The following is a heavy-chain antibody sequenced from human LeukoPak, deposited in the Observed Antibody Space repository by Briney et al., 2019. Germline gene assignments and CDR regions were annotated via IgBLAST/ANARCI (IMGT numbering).Heavy chain of an antibody. CDR1: GGSISSSSYY. CDR2: IYYSGST. CDR3: ESRYYYDSSGYYPTDYLFDY. Sequence: PSETLSLTCTVSGGSISSSSYYWGWIRQPPGKGLEWIGSIYYSGSTYYNPSLKSRVIISVDTSKNQFFLKLSSVTAADTAVYYCESRYYYDSSGYYPTDYLFDYWGQGTLVTVSS. D-gene: IGHD3-22*01. V-gene: IGHV4-39*01. J-gene: IGHJ4*02.